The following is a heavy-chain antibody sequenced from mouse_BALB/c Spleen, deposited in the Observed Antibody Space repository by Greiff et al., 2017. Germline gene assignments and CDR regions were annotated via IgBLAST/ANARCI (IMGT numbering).Heavy chain of an antibody. CDR1: GYSITSDYA. J-gene: IGHJ4*01. V-gene: IGHV3-2*02. CDR3: ARDSSMDY. D-gene: IGHD3-2*01. CDR2: ISYSGST. Sequence: EVQLQQSGPGLVKPSQSLSLTCTVTGYSITSDYAWNWIRQFPGNKLEWMGYISYSGSTSYNPSLKSRIYITRDTSKNQFFLQLNSVTTEDTATYYCARDSSMDYWGQGTSVTVSS.